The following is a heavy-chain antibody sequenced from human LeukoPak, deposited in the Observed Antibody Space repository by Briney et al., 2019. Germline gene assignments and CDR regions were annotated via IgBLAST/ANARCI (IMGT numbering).Heavy chain of an antibody. CDR2: INHSGST. Sequence: SETLSLTCAVYGGSFSGYYWSWIRQPPGKCLEWIGEINHSGSTNYNPSLKSRVTISVDTSKNQFSLKLSSVTAADPAVYYCASPQENPDAFDIWGQGTMVTVSS. J-gene: IGHJ3*02. CDR1: GGSFSGYY. V-gene: IGHV4-34*01. CDR3: ASPQENPDAFDI.